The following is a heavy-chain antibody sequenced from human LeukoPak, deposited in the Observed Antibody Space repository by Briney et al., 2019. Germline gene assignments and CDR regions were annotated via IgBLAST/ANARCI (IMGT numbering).Heavy chain of an antibody. CDR2: IYTSGST. Sequence: SQTLSLTCTASGGSISSGSYYWSWIRQPAGKGLEWIGRIYTSGSTNYNPSLKSRVTISVDTSKNQYSQKLSSVTAADTAVYYCAREGSGYEIFGPYYYYMDVWGKGTTVTVSS. CDR1: GGSISSGSYY. J-gene: IGHJ6*03. D-gene: IGHD5-12*01. CDR3: AREGSGYEIFGPYYYYMDV. V-gene: IGHV4-61*02.